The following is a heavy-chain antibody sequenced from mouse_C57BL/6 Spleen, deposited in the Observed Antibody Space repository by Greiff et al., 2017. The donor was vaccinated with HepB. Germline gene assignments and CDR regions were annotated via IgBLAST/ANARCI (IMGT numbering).Heavy chain of an antibody. J-gene: IGHJ3*01. V-gene: IGHV1-69*01. CDR3: LLPRAY. CDR1: GYTFTSYW. D-gene: IGHD2-10*01. Sequence: QVQLQQPGAELVMPGASVKLSCKASGYTFTSYWMHWVKQRPGQGLEWIGEIDPSDSYTNYNQKFKGKSTLTVDKSSSTAYMQRSSLTSEDSAVYYCLLPRAYWGQGTLVTVSA. CDR2: IDPSDSYT.